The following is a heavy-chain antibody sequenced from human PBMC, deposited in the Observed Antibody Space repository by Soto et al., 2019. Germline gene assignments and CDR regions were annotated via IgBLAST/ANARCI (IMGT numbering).Heavy chain of an antibody. D-gene: IGHD3-10*01. CDR1: GDSVSSNSAA. CDR3: ATGLLWFGELFAQDAFDI. CDR2: TYYRSKWYN. V-gene: IGHV6-1*01. Sequence: SQTLSLTCAISGDSVSSNSAAWNWIRQSPSRGLEWLGRTYYRSKWYNDYAVSVKSRITINPDTSKNQFSLQLNSVTPEDTAVYYCATGLLWFGELFAQDAFDIWGQGTMVTVSS. J-gene: IGHJ3*02.